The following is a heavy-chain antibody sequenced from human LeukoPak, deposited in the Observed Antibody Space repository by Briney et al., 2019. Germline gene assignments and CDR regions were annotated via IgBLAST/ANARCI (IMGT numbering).Heavy chain of an antibody. CDR2: INPNSGGT. Sequence: ASVKVSCKASGYTFTGYYMHWVRQAPGQGLEWMGRINPNSGGTNYAQKFQGRVTMTRDTSISTAYMELSRLSSDDTAVYYCARERGSSWRYYYMDVWGKGTTVTVSS. V-gene: IGHV1-2*06. CDR3: ARERGSSWRYYYMDV. J-gene: IGHJ6*03. CDR1: GYTFTGYY. D-gene: IGHD6-13*01.